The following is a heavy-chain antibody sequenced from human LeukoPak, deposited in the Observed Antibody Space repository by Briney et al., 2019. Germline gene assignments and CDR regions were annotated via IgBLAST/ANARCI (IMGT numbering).Heavy chain of an antibody. CDR1: GFTFSSYS. CDR3: ARTPWAYYYDSSGSPFWYFDY. V-gene: IGHV3-21*01. CDR2: ISSSSSYI. J-gene: IGHJ4*02. D-gene: IGHD3-22*01. Sequence: GGSLRLSCAASGFTFSSYSMTWVRQAPGKGLEWVSSISSSSSYIYYADSVKGRFTISRDNAKNSLYLQMNSLRAEDTAVYYCARTPWAYYYDSSGSPFWYFDYWGQGTLVTVSS.